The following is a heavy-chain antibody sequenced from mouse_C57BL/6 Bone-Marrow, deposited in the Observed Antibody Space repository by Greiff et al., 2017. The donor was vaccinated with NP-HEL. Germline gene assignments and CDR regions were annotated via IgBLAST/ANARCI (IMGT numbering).Heavy chain of an antibody. D-gene: IGHD2-12*01. CDR2: ISNLAYSI. CDR1: GFTFSDYG. J-gene: IGHJ1*03. V-gene: IGHV5-15*01. CDR3: ARHVGYDVGYFDV. Sequence: DVKLVESGGGLVQPGGSLKLSCAASGFTFSDYGMAWVRQAPRKGPEWVAFISNLAYSIYYADTVTGRFTISRENAKNTLYLEMSSLRSEDTAMYYCARHVGYDVGYFDVWGTGTTVTVSS.